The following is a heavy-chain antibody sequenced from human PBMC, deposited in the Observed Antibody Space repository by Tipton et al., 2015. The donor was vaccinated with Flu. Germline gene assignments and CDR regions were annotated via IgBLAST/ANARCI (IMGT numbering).Heavy chain of an antibody. Sequence: SLRLSCAASGFTFDDYAMHWVRQAPGKGLEWVSGINWNSGCIGYADSAKGRFTITRDNAKNSLYPQMNSLRAEDSALYYCAKDIRAGGHYYDSSGYAVDYWGQGTLVTVSS. CDR1: GFTFDDYA. J-gene: IGHJ4*02. D-gene: IGHD3-22*01. V-gene: IGHV3-9*01. CDR2: INWNSGCI. CDR3: AKDIRAGGHYYDSSGYAVDY.